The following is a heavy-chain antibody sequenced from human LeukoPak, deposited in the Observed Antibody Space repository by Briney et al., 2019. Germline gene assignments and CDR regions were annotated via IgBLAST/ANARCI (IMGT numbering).Heavy chain of an antibody. J-gene: IGHJ3*02. CDR3: ARDRNLDAFDI. CDR2: IIPIFGTA. V-gene: IGHV1-69*06. Sequence: SVKVSCKASGGTFSSYAISWVRQAPGQGLEWMGGIIPIFGTANYAQKFQGRVTITADKSASTAYMELSSLRSEDTAVYYCARDRNLDAFDIWGQGTMVTVSS. CDR1: GGTFSSYA.